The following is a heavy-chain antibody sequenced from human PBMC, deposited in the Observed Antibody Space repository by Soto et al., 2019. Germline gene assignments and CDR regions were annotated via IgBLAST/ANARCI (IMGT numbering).Heavy chain of an antibody. CDR1: GGTFSSYA. V-gene: IGHV1-69*12. CDR3: ARDRGPSSGYYPYWFDP. CDR2: IIPIFGTA. Sequence: QVQLVQSGAEVKKPGSSVKVSCKASGGTFSSYAITWVRQAPGQGLEWMGGIIPIFGTANYAQKFQGRVTITANESTSTAYMERSSLRSKDPAVYYCARDRGPSSGYYPYWFDPWGQGPLVTVSS. D-gene: IGHD3-22*01. J-gene: IGHJ5*02.